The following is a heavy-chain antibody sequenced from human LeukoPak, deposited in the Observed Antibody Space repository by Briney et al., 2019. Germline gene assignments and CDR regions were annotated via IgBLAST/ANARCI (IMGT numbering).Heavy chain of an antibody. J-gene: IGHJ4*02. V-gene: IGHV4-31*03. CDR1: GGSISSGGYY. CDR3: ARRGLGWELLRGDDY. D-gene: IGHD1-26*01. Sequence: SQTLSLTCTVSGGSISSGGYYWSWIRQHPGKGLEWIGYIYYSGSTYYNPSLKSRVTISVDTSKNQFSLKLSSVTAADTAVYYCARRGLGWELLRGDDYWGQGTLVTVSS. CDR2: IYYSGST.